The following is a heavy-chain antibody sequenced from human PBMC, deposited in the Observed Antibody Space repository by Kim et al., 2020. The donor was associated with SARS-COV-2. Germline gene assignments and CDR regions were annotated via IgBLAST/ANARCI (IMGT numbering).Heavy chain of an antibody. CDR2: INPNSGGT. V-gene: IGHV1-2*02. CDR3: ARALRYFDWLGRNSGDAFDI. CDR1: GYTFTGYY. J-gene: IGHJ3*02. Sequence: ASVKVSCKASGYTFTGYYMHWVRQAPGQGLEWMGWINPNSGGTNYAQKFQGRVTMTRDTSISTAYMELSRLRSDDTAVYYYARALRYFDWLGRNSGDAFDIWGQGTMVTVSS. D-gene: IGHD3-9*01.